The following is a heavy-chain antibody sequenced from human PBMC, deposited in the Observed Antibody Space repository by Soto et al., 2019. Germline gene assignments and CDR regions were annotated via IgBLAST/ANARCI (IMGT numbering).Heavy chain of an antibody. D-gene: IGHD1-26*01. CDR1: GFNIISSSYY. CDR3: ARQEWEFLFDY. V-gene: IGHV4-39*01. Sequence: PSETLSLTSTVSGFNIISSSYYWGWIRQPPGKGLEWIGSIYYSGSTYYNPSLKSRVTISVDTSKNQFSLKLSSVTAADTAVYYCARQEWEFLFDYWGQGTLVTVSS. CDR2: IYYSGST. J-gene: IGHJ4*02.